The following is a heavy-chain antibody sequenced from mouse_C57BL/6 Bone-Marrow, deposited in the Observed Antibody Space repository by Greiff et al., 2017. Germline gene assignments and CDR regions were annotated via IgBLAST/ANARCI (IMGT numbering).Heavy chain of an antibody. V-gene: IGHV1-62-3*01. CDR3: AEGWLLRGGTYFAY. CDR2: IDPNSGGT. CDR1: GYTFTSYW. Sequence: QVQLQQPGAELVKPGASVKLSSKASGYTFTSYWMHWVQQRPGRGLEWIGRIDPNSGGTTYNEKFKSKATLTVDKPSSTAYMQLSSLTSEDAAVYYCAEGWLLRGGTYFAYWGQGTLVTVSA. J-gene: IGHJ3*01. D-gene: IGHD2-3*01.